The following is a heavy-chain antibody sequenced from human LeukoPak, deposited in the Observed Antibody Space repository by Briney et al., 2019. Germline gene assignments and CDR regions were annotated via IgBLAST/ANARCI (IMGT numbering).Heavy chain of an antibody. CDR1: GFTFSSYA. CDR3: VREARGYHYTYFDY. D-gene: IGHD5-18*01. J-gene: IGHJ4*02. V-gene: IGHV3-30*04. CDR2: ISYDGSNK. Sequence: GRSLRLSCAASGFTFSSYAMHWVRQAPGKGLEWVAVISYDGSNKYYADSVQGRFTVSREDARNSLYLQMNSLRAGDTAVYYCVREARGYHYTYFDYWGQGTLVTVSS.